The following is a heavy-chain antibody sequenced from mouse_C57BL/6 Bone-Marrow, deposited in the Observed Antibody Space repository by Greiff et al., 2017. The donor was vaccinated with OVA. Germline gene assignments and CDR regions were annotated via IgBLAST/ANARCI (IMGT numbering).Heavy chain of an antibody. J-gene: IGHJ1*03. D-gene: IGHD4-1*01. CDR2: IHPNSGST. CDR3: ARVLGLWYFDV. CDR1: GYTFTSYW. Sequence: QVQLQQPGAELVKPGASVMLSCKASGYTFTSYWMHWVKQRPGQGLEWIGMIHPNSGSTNYNEKFKSKATLTVDKSSSTAYMQLSSLTSEDSAVYYCARVLGLWYFDVWGTGTTVTVSS. V-gene: IGHV1-64*01.